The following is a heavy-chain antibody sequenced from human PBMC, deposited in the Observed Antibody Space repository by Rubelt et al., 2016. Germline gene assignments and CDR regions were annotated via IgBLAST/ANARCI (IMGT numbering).Heavy chain of an antibody. J-gene: IGHJ5*02. CDR3: ARGGTVTTSGLRFDP. Sequence: SSYAMHWVRQAPGKGLEWVAIISYDGSNKYYADSVKGRFTISRDNAKNSLYLQMNSLRAEDTAVYYCARGGTVTTSGLRFDPWGQGTLVTVSS. V-gene: IGHV3-30*04. CDR1: SSYA. D-gene: IGHD4-17*01. CDR2: ISYDGSNK.